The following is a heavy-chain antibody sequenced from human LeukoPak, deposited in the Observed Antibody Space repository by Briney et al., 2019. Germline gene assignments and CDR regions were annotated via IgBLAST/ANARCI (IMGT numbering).Heavy chain of an antibody. CDR1: GGSISSYY. CDR2: IYYSGST. J-gene: IGHJ4*02. CDR3: AGTEGVLPPFDY. V-gene: IGHV4-59*08. D-gene: IGHD3-10*01. Sequence: SETLSLTCTVSGGSISSYYWSWIRQPPGKGPEWIGYIYYSGSTNYNPSLKSRVTISVDTSKNQFSLKLSSVTAADTAVYYCAGTEGVLPPFDYWGQGTLVTVSS.